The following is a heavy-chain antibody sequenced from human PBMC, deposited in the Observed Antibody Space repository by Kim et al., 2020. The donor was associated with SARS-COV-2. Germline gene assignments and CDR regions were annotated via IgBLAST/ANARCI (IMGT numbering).Heavy chain of an antibody. CDR3: AKGPKGYSSGWFFDY. V-gene: IGHV3-30*18. J-gene: IGHJ4*02. CDR1: GFTFSSYG. Sequence: GGSLRLSCAASGFTFSSYGMHWVRQAPGKGLEWVAVISYDGSNKYYADSVKGRFTISRDNSKNTLYLQMNSLRAEDTAVYYCAKGPKGYSSGWFFDYWGQGTLVTVSS. CDR2: ISYDGSNK. D-gene: IGHD6-19*01.